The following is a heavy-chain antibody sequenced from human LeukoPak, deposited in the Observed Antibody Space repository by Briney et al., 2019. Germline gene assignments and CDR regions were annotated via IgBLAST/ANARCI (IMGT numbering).Heavy chain of an antibody. J-gene: IGHJ6*02. CDR1: GFTLGAFA. CDR2: IDKDGRST. CDR3: ATWAFYHSLDV. Sequence: GVYLRLSCAASGFTLGAFAMHWVRQAPGKGLEWVSLIDKDGRSTYYADSVKGRFTISRDNSKNSLYLQMNSLRTEDTALYYCATWAFYHSLDVWGQGTTVTVSS. V-gene: IGHV3-43*02. D-gene: IGHD1-26*01.